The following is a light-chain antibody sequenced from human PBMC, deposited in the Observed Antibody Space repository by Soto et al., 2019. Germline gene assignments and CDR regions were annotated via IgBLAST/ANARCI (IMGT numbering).Light chain of an antibody. CDR1: QTLSSK. J-gene: IGKJ1*01. CDR2: GAS. V-gene: IGKV3-15*01. CDR3: QQYNSWLWT. Sequence: IVMTQALATLSASQGEGATLSCRASQTLSSKFHCYQHKPGQAPTLLIYGASTRATGIPARCSGSGSGTEFTLIISSLQSEDSAVYYCQQYNSWLWTFGQGTKVDIK.